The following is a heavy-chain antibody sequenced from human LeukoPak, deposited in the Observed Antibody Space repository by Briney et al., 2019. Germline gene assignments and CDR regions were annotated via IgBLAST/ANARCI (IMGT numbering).Heavy chain of an antibody. CDR2: TYYSGST. Sequence: SETLSLTCTVSGGSISSHYWSWIRQPPGKGLEWIGYTYYSGSTNYNPSLKSRVTMSVDTSKNQFSLKLTSVTAADTAVYYCARVNYYDSDGYYPGWFDPWGQGTLVTVSS. CDR1: GGSISSHY. CDR3: ARVNYYDSDGYYPGWFDP. D-gene: IGHD3-22*01. J-gene: IGHJ5*02. V-gene: IGHV4-59*11.